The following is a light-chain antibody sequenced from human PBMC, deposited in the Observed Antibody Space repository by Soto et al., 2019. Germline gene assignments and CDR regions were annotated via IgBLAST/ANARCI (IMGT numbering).Light chain of an antibody. V-gene: IGLV2-14*03. Sequence: QSALTQPASVSGSPGQSITISCTGTSSDVGAYNYVSWYQQHPGKAPKLMIYDVSNRPSGVSNRFSGSKSGNTASLTISGLQTEDEADYHCSSYTGSSTYVFGTGTKLTVL. CDR1: SSDVGAYNY. CDR3: SSYTGSSTYV. CDR2: DVS. J-gene: IGLJ1*01.